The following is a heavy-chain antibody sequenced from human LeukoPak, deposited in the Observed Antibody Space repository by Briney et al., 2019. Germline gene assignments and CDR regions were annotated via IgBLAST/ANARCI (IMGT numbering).Heavy chain of an antibody. Sequence: SETLSLTCTVSGGSISSSSYYWGWIRQPPGKGLEGIGSIYYSGSTYYNPSLKSRVTISVDTSKNQFSLKLSSVTAADTAVYYCASSLWFGELSFDYWGQGTLVTVSS. CDR2: IYYSGST. D-gene: IGHD3-10*01. J-gene: IGHJ4*02. CDR3: ASSLWFGELSFDY. V-gene: IGHV4-39*01. CDR1: GGSISSSSYY.